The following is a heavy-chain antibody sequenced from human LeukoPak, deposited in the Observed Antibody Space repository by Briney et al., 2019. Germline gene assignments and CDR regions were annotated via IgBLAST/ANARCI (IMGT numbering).Heavy chain of an antibody. V-gene: IGHV3-15*01. CDR3: TTDLDSSSIIYYYYYYMDV. Sequence: GGSLRLSCVASGFTFSNAWMSWVRQAPGKGLEWVGRIKSKTDGGTTDYAAPVKGRFTISRDDSKNTLYLQMNSLKTEDTAVYYCTTDLDSSSIIYYYYYYMDVWGKGTTVTVSS. J-gene: IGHJ6*03. D-gene: IGHD6-6*01. CDR1: GFTFSNAW. CDR2: IKSKTDGGTT.